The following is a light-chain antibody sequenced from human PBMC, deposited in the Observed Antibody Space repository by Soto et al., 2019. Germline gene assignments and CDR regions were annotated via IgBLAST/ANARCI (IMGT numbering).Light chain of an antibody. CDR1: QSVSNN. Sequence: EIVMTQSPVTLSVSPGERATLSCRASQSVSNNLAWYQHRPGQAPRLLIYGASTRATGVPARFSGSGSGTEFTLTISSLQSEDFVVYYCQQYNNWPPYTFGQGTKLEIK. CDR2: GAS. CDR3: QQYNNWPPYT. V-gene: IGKV3-15*01. J-gene: IGKJ2*01.